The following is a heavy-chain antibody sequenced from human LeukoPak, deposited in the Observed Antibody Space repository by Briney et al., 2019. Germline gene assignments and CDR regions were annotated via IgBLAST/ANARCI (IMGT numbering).Heavy chain of an antibody. CDR3: ARSLGYCRGGDCYSAYFQH. Sequence: GGSLRLSCAASGFTVSTTHMGWVRQAPGKGLEWVSVIYTGGNTYYADSVKGRFTISRDISKNTLYLQMNSLRAEDTAVYYCARSLGYCRGGDCYSAYFQHWGQGTLVTVSS. D-gene: IGHD2-15*01. CDR2: IYTGGNT. CDR1: GFTVSTTH. V-gene: IGHV3-53*01. J-gene: IGHJ1*01.